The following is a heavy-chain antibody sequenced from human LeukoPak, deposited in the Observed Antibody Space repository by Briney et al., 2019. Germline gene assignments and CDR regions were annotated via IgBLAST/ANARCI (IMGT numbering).Heavy chain of an antibody. J-gene: IGHJ6*02. V-gene: IGHV3-23*01. D-gene: IGHD3-3*01. CDR3: AKNALRFLEWLAAWAYYYGMDV. CDR2: ISGSGGST. Sequence: GGSLRLSCIASGFTFNTYAMNWVRQAPGKGLEWVSAISGSGGSTYYADSVKGRFTISRDNSKNTLYLRMNSLRAEDTAVYYCAKNALRFLEWLAAWAYYYGMDVWGQGTTVTVSS. CDR1: GFTFNTYA.